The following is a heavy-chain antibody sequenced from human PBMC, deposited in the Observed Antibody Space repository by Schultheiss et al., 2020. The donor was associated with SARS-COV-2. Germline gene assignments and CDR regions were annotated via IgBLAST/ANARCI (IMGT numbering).Heavy chain of an antibody. CDR3: AKDLYQWLGPGDY. V-gene: IGHV3-33*06. J-gene: IGHJ4*02. CDR2: IWYDGSNK. D-gene: IGHD6-19*01. Sequence: GESLKISCAASGFTFSSYGMLWVRQAPGKGLEWVAVIWYDGSNKYYADSVKGRFTISRDNSKNTLYLQMNSLRAEDTAVYYCAKDLYQWLGPGDYWGQGTLVTVSS. CDR1: GFTFSSYG.